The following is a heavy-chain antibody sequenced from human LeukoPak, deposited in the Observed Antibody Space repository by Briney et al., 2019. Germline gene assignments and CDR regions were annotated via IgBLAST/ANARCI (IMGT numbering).Heavy chain of an antibody. CDR1: GYTFTSYA. CDR3: ARGCRDFWSGYPPPFQFDYYYTDV. D-gene: IGHD3-3*01. V-gene: IGHV1-3*03. J-gene: IGHJ6*03. Sequence: ASVKVSCKASGYTFTSYAMHWVRQAPGQRLEWMGWINAGNGNTKYSQEFQGRVTITRDTSASTAYMELSSLRSEDMAVYYCARGCRDFWSGYPPPFQFDYYYTDVWGKGTTVTVSS. CDR2: INAGNGNT.